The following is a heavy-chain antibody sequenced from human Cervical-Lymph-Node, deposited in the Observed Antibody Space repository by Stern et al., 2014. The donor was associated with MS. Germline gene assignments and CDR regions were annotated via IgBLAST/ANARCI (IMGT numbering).Heavy chain of an antibody. V-gene: IGHV1-18*01. CDR2: ISADSGNT. CDR1: GYTFTTYG. D-gene: IGHD3-16*01. J-gene: IGHJ4*02. Sequence: QVQLVQSGTEVKKPGASVLVSCKASGYTFTTYGITWVRQAPGQGLEWMGWISADSGNTKYAQKFQDRVTMTRDTTTGTAYMEVRSLRSEDTAVYYCARDKMHALDYWGQGTQVTVPS. CDR3: ARDKMHALDY.